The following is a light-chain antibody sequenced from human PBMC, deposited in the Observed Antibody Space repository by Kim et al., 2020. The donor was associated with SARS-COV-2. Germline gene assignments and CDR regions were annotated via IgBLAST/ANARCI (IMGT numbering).Light chain of an antibody. CDR2: EVS. J-gene: IGKJ4*01. Sequence: LSPGERATLSCRTSQSINNFLAWYQQKPGQAPRLLIYEVSSRATGIPARFSGSGSGTDFTLTISSLEPEDFAVYYCQQRSNWPLTFGGGTKVDIK. CDR1: QSINNF. V-gene: IGKV3-11*01. CDR3: QQRSNWPLT.